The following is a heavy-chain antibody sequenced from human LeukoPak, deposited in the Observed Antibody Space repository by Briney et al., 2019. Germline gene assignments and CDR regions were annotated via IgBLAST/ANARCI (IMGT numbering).Heavy chain of an antibody. V-gene: IGHV4-39*01. J-gene: IGHJ4*02. CDR3: ARHPYSSSSNFDY. CDR1: GGSISSSSYY. Sequence: SETLSLTCTVSGGSISSSSYYWGWIRQPPGKGLEWIGGIYYSGSTYYNPSLKSRVTISVDTSKSQFSLRLSSVTAADTAVYYCARHPYSSSSNFDYWGQGTLVTVSS. CDR2: IYYSGST. D-gene: IGHD6-13*01.